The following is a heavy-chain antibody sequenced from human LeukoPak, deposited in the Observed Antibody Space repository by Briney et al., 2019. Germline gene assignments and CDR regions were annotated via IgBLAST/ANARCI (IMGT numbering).Heavy chain of an antibody. D-gene: IGHD3-22*01. CDR3: ARAPTPYGDSSGYDY. V-gene: IGHV4-61*02. J-gene: IGHJ4*02. Sequence: SQTLSLTCTVSGGSISSGSYYWSWIRQPAGKGLEWIGRIYTSGSTNYNPSLKSRVTISVDTSKNQFSLKLSFVTAADTAVYYCARAPTPYGDSSGYDYWGQGTLVTVSS. CDR2: IYTSGST. CDR1: GGSISSGSYY.